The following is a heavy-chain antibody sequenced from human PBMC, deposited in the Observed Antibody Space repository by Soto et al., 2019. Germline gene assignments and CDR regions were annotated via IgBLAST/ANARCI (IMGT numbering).Heavy chain of an antibody. V-gene: IGHV1-2*04. J-gene: IGHJ4*02. CDR1: GYTFTGYY. Sequence: AASVKVSCKASGYTFTGYYMHCVRQAPGQGLEWMGWINPNSGGTNYAQKFQGWVTMTRDTSISTAYMELSRLRSDDTAMYYCAREVYSGYDGRSGFDYWGQGTLVTVSS. CDR2: INPNSGGT. D-gene: IGHD5-12*01. CDR3: AREVYSGYDGRSGFDY.